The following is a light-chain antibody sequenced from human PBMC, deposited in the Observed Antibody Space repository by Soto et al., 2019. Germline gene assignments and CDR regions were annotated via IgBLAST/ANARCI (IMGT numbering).Light chain of an antibody. J-gene: IGKJ1*01. CDR1: QSVSSSY. V-gene: IGKV3-20*01. CDR3: QQYGSSPGT. CDR2: GAS. Sequence: EIALTQSPGTLSLSPGERATLSCRASQSVSSSYLAWYQQKPGQAPRLLIYGASSRATGIPDRFSGSGSGTDFTLTISRLEPEDFAVYYCQQYGSSPGTFGQGTKGDIK.